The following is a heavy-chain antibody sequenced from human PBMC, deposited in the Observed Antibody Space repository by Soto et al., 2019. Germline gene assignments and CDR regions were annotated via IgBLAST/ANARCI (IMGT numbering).Heavy chain of an antibody. Sequence: GGSLRLSCAASGFTVSSNYMSWVRQAPGKGLEWVSVIYSGGSTYYADSVKGRFTISRDNSKNTLYLQMNSLRAEDTVVYYFARGQYYDFWSGYYTSYYMDVWGKGTTVTVSS. J-gene: IGHJ6*03. CDR1: GFTVSSNY. D-gene: IGHD3-3*01. CDR2: IYSGGST. CDR3: ARGQYYDFWSGYYTSYYMDV. V-gene: IGHV3-66*01.